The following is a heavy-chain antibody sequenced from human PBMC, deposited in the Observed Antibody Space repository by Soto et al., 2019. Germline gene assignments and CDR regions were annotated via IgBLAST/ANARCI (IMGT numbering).Heavy chain of an antibody. CDR3: ARAATSAEKYYYYMAV. Sequence: QVQLVQSGAEVKKPGASVRVACKTSGYNFINYVISWVRQAPGQGLEWVGWISASNGDSNVAQKVQGRVTMTTDTSTSTVYQDLRSLGSDDSAVYFCARAATSAEKYYYYMAVGGKGTTVTVSS. CDR1: GYNFINYV. V-gene: IGHV1-18*01. J-gene: IGHJ6*03. D-gene: IGHD1-26*01. CDR2: ISASNGDS.